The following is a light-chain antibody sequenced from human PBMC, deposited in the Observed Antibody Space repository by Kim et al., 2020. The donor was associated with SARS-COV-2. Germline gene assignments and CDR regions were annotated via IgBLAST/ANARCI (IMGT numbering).Light chain of an antibody. CDR1: QSVARNY. Sequence: FAPGETATLSCRASQSVARNYLAWYQQKPGQAPRLLICDASTRATGISDRFSGSGSGTDFSLTISRLDPEDFAVYYCQQYGTAPCTFGQETKLDI. CDR2: DAS. V-gene: IGKV3-20*01. J-gene: IGKJ2*02. CDR3: QQYGTAPCT.